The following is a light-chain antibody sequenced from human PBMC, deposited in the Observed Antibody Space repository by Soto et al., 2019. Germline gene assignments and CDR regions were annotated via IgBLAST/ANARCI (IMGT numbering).Light chain of an antibody. Sequence: QSVLTQPPSVSGAPGQTVTISCTGSSSNIGSGYDVHWYQQLRGTAPKLLIYGNNNRPSGVPDRFSGSKSGTSASLAITGLQTEDEADYYCQSYENILRTSEVVFGAGTKVTVL. CDR1: SSNIGSGYD. V-gene: IGLV1-40*01. J-gene: IGLJ2*01. CDR2: GNN. CDR3: QSYENILRTSEVV.